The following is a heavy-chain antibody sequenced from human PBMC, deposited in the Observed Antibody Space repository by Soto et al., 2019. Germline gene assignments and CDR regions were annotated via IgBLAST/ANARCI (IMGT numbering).Heavy chain of an antibody. D-gene: IGHD3-22*01. Sequence: QVQLVQSGAEVKKPGSSVKVSCKASGGTFSSYAISWVRQAPGQGLEWMGGIIPIFGTANYAQKFQGRVTITADKSASTGDMALSSLRSEDTAVYYCASPALGGGYGDYYGMDVWGHGNTVTVSS. J-gene: IGHJ6*02. CDR2: IIPIFGTA. CDR1: GGTFSSYA. CDR3: ASPALGGGYGDYYGMDV. V-gene: IGHV1-69*06.